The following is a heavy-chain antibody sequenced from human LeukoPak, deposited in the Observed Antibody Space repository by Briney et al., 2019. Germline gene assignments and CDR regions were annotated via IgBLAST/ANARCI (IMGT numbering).Heavy chain of an antibody. J-gene: IGHJ6*02. CDR2: IYYSGTI. D-gene: IGHD4-11*01. CDR1: GDSISSYY. CDR3: ARVLQEYYYYGMDV. Sequence: SETLSLTCSVSGDSISSYYCIWIRLPPGEGLECAGYIYYSGTINYNPSLKSRVTISVDTSKNQFSLKLSSVTAADTAVYYCARVLQEYYYYGMDVWGQGTTVTVSS. V-gene: IGHV4-59*01.